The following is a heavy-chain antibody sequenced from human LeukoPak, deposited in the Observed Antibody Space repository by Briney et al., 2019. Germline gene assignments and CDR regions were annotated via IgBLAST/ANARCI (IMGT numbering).Heavy chain of an antibody. J-gene: IGHJ4*02. CDR3: ARGGVDTAMV. Sequence: SETLSLTCTVSDDSITIYYWSWIRQPPGKGLEWIGYIDHTGSTNYNPSLKSRVTISRDTSKNHFSLELSSATAADTAVYYCARGGVDTAMVWGQGTLVTVSS. CDR2: IDHTGST. V-gene: IGHV4-59*01. CDR1: DDSITIYY. D-gene: IGHD5-18*01.